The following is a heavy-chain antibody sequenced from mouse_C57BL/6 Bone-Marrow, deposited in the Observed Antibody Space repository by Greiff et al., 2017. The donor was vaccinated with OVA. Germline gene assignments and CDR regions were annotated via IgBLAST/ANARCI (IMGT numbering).Heavy chain of an antibody. CDR1: GFSLTSYG. Sequence: VQLQQSGPGLVQPSQSLSITCTVSGFSLTSYGVHWVRQSPGKGLEWLGVIWSGGSTDYNAAFISRLSISKDNSKSQVFFKMNSLQADDTAIYYCARPFMVTRAYWGQGTLVTVSA. CDR2: IWSGGST. J-gene: IGHJ3*01. D-gene: IGHD2-1*01. V-gene: IGHV2-2*01. CDR3: ARPFMVTRAY.